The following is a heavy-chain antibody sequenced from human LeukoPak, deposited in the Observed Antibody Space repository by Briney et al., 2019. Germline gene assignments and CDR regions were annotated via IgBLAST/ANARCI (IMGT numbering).Heavy chain of an antibody. CDR2: ISYDGSNK. D-gene: IGHD2-21*02. J-gene: IGHJ4*02. Sequence: AGGSLRLSCAASGFTFSSYGMHWVRQAPGKGLEWVAVISYDGSNKYYADSVKGRFTISRDNSKNTLYLQMNSLRAEDTAAYYCAKDREIVVVTAFFDYWGQGTLVTVSS. CDR1: GFTFSSYG. V-gene: IGHV3-30*18. CDR3: AKDREIVVVTAFFDY.